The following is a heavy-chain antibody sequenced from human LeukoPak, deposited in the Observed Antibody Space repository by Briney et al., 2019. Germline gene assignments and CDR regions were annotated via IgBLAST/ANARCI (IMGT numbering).Heavy chain of an antibody. Sequence: GVLRLSCAASGFTFSSYSMNWVRQAPGKGLEWVSGIYGSGGASFYADSVKGRFTISRDNSQNTVFLQMDSLRDEDTALYYCAKDLRKDGIWDIDYWGQGTLVTVSS. D-gene: IGHD1-20*01. J-gene: IGHJ4*02. CDR3: AKDLRKDGIWDIDY. CDR1: GFTFSSYS. V-gene: IGHV3-23*01. CDR2: IYGSGGAS.